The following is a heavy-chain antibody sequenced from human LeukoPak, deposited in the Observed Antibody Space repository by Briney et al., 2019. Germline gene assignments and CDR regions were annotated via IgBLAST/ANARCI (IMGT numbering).Heavy chain of an antibody. CDR2: INHNSGDT. CDR3: ARDKSGSSGWYSYFDY. J-gene: IGHJ4*02. D-gene: IGHD6-19*01. Sequence: ASVKVSCKASGYTFNGYYMHWVRQAPGQGLEWMGWINHNSGDTNYAQKFQGRVTMTRDTSISTAYMELSRLRSDDTAVYYCARDKSGSSGWYSYFDYWGQGTLVTVSS. V-gene: IGHV1-2*02. CDR1: GYTFNGYY.